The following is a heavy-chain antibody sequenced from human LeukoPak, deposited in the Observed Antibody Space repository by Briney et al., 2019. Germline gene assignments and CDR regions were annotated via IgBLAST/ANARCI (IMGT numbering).Heavy chain of an antibody. D-gene: IGHD3-9*01. CDR3: ARWILTGKKSFDY. CDR1: GYTFTGYY. Sequence: ASVKVSCKASGYTFTGYYMHWVRQAPGQGLGWMGWINPNSGGTNYAQKFQGRVTMTRDTSISTAYMELSRLRSDDTAVYYCARWILTGKKSFDYWGQGTLVTVSS. CDR2: INPNSGGT. V-gene: IGHV1-2*02. J-gene: IGHJ4*02.